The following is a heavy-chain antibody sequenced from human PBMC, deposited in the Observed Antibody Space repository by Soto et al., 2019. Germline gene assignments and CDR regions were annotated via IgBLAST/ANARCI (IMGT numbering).Heavy chain of an antibody. CDR2: IRKKTNSYTT. D-gene: IGHD4-17*01. J-gene: IGHJ4*02. CDR1: GLTFSDRY. CDR3: TTVTTVDYYFDY. Sequence: GGSLRLSCAASGLTFSDRYMDWVRQAPGKGLEWVGRIRKKTNSYTTAYAAAVKGRFIISRDDSTNSLYLQMSSLKTEDTAVYYCTTVTTVDYYFDYWGQGTLVTVSS. V-gene: IGHV3-72*01.